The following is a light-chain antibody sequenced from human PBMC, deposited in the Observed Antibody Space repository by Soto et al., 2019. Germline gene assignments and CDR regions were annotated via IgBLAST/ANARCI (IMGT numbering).Light chain of an antibody. Sequence: EIVLTQSPGTLSLSPGERATLSCRASQSVSSSYLAWYQQKPGQAPRLLIYGPSSRATGIPARFSGSGSGTDFTLTISRLEPEDFAVYYCQQYGSSPQYTFGQGTKLEIK. CDR1: QSVSSSY. CDR3: QQYGSSPQYT. V-gene: IGKV3-20*01. J-gene: IGKJ2*01. CDR2: GPS.